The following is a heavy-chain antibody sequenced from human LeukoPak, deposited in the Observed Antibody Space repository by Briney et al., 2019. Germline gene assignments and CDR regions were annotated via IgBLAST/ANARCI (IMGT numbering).Heavy chain of an antibody. J-gene: IGHJ3*02. V-gene: IGHV3-21*01. CDR2: ISSSSSYI. CDR1: GFTFSSYG. Sequence: RAGGTLRLSCAASGFTFSSYGMSWVRQAPGKGLEWVSSISSSSSYIYYADSVKGRFTISRDNAKNSLYLQMNSLRAEDTAVYYCARGSYGAAAGTLYAFDIWGQGTMVTVSS. D-gene: IGHD6-13*01. CDR3: ARGSYGAAAGTLYAFDI.